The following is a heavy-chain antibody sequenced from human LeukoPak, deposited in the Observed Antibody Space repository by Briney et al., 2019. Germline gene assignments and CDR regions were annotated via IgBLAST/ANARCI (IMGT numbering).Heavy chain of an antibody. D-gene: IGHD6-19*01. CDR2: ISSGSGNI. Sequence: GGSLRHSCSVSWFTFSCYIMNWVRQAAPRGREWVSYISSGSGNIYYAGSVKGRYTISRDNAKNSLYLQMNSLRDEDTAVYYCARETSGHNSGWGQGTLVTVSS. V-gene: IGHV3-48*02. CDR3: ARETSGHNSG. CDR1: WFTFSCYI. J-gene: IGHJ4*02.